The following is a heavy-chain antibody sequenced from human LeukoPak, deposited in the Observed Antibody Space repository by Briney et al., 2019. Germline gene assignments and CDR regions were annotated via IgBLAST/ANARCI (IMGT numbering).Heavy chain of an antibody. CDR3: AKEGRSLQTY. D-gene: IGHD5-24*01. Sequence: GGPLRLSCAASGFMFSSNWMSWVRLAPGKGLEWVANIKEDGTEAYYVDSVKGRFTISRDNAKNSLYLQMNSLRVEDTAVYYCAKEGRSLQTYWGQGTLVTVSS. V-gene: IGHV3-7*03. CDR2: IKEDGTEA. CDR1: GFMFSSNW. J-gene: IGHJ4*02.